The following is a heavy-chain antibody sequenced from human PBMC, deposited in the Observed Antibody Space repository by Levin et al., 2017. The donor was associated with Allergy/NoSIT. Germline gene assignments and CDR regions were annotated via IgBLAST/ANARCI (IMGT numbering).Heavy chain of an antibody. V-gene: IGHV4-34*01. CDR3: ARLPSSGYYYGSGSYHTFDP. J-gene: IGHJ5*02. Sequence: SETLSLTCAVYGGSFSGYYWSWIRQPPGKGLEWIGEINHSGSTNYNPSLKSRVTISVDTSKNQFSLKLSSVTAADTAVYYCARLPSSGYYYGSGSYHTFDPWGQGTLVTVSS. CDR2: INHSGST. CDR1: GGSFSGYY. D-gene: IGHD3-10*01.